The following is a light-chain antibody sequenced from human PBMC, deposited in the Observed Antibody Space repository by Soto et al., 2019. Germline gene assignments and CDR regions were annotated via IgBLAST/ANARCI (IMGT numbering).Light chain of an antibody. V-gene: IGKV3-11*01. CDR3: QQRSNWPRT. J-gene: IGKJ1*01. CDR2: DAS. CDR1: QSVSSY. Sequence: ELVMTQSPATLSVSPGERATLSCRASQSVSSYLAWYQQKPGQAPRLLIYDASNRATGIPARFSGSGSGTDFTLTISSLEPEDFAVYYCQQRSNWPRTFGQGTKVE.